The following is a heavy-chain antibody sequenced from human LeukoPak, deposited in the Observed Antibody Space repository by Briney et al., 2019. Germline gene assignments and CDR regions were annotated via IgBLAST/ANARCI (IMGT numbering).Heavy chain of an antibody. CDR3: ASDIVVVPAAAPTKPMEV. J-gene: IGHJ6*03. CDR1: GYTFTGYY. D-gene: IGHD2-2*01. CDR2: INPNSGGT. Sequence: ASVKVPCQASGYTFTGYYMHWVRQAPGQGLEWMGRINPNSGGTNYAQKFQGRVTMTRDTSISTAYLELSRLRSDDTAVYYCASDIVVVPAAAPTKPMEVWGKGTTVTVSS. V-gene: IGHV1-2*06.